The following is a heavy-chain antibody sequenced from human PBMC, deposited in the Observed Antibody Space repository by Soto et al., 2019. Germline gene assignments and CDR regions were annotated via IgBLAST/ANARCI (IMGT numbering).Heavy chain of an antibody. CDR3: ARDSVGSGYD. CDR2: IYYSGYT. D-gene: IGHD5-12*01. CDR1: GGSISGYY. V-gene: IGHV4-59*01. J-gene: IGHJ4*02. Sequence: QVQLQESGPGLVKPSETLSLTCAVSGGSISGYYWSWIRQPPGKRLEWIGYIYYSGYTNYNPSLKCRVTISVDRSKNQFSLELRSVTASDTAVYYCARDSVGSGYDWGQGTLVTVSS.